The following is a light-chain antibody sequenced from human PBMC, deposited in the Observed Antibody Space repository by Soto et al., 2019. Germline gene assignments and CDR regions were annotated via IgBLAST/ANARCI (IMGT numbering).Light chain of an antibody. Sequence: DIQMTQSPSTLSASVGDRVTITCRASQTINNWLAWYQQKPGKAPKVLIYDVSTLGSGVPSRFSGSGSGTDFTLTISGLQPDDLGTYYCQQYNTFWTFSQGTKVEIK. V-gene: IGKV1-5*01. CDR2: DVS. J-gene: IGKJ1*01. CDR1: QTINNW. CDR3: QQYNTFWT.